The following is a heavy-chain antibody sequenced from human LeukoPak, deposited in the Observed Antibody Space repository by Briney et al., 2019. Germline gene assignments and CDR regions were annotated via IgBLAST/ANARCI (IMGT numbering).Heavy chain of an antibody. CDR1: GYTLTELS. CDR3: ATRSLLDGGWFGRAMDY. Sequence: GASVKVSCKVSGYTLTELSMHWVRQAPGKGLEWMGGFDPEDGETIYAQKFQGRVTMTEDTSTDTAYMELSSLRSEDTAVYYCATRSLLDGGWFGRAMDYWGQGTLVTVSS. D-gene: IGHD3-10*01. J-gene: IGHJ4*02. CDR2: FDPEDGET. V-gene: IGHV1-24*01.